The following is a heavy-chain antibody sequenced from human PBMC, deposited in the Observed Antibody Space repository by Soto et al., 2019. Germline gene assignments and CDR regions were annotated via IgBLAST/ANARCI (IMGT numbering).Heavy chain of an antibody. CDR3: AGVFSSSSGWMNYFDF. J-gene: IGHJ4*02. CDR2: VFHTGGT. Sequence: QVQLQESGPGLVKPSETLSLTCTVSSDSIAGENWWSWVRQPPGLGLEWIGEVFHTGGTNYNPSLKSRGTIEVDKSKNQFSLNLIAATAADTAVYYCAGVFSSSSGWMNYFDFWGQGTLVSVSS. V-gene: IGHV4-4*02. D-gene: IGHD6-19*01. CDR1: SDSIAGENW.